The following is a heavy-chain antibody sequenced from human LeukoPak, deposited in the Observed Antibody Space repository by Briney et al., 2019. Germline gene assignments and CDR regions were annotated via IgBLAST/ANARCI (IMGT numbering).Heavy chain of an antibody. Sequence: ASVKVSCRASGYTFTSYGISWVRQAPGQGLEWMGWISAYNGNTNYAQKLQGRVTMTTDTSTSTAYMELRSLRSDDTAVYYCARRYSSSWYHWFDPWGQGTLVTVSS. J-gene: IGHJ5*02. V-gene: IGHV1-18*01. D-gene: IGHD6-13*01. CDR1: GYTFTSYG. CDR2: ISAYNGNT. CDR3: ARRYSSSWYHWFDP.